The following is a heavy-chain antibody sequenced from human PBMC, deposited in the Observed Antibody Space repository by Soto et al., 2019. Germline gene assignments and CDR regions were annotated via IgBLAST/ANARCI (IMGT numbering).Heavy chain of an antibody. J-gene: IGHJ5*02. CDR2: ISTIGSHI. CDR1: GFSFSRYS. V-gene: IGHV3-21*01. CDR3: ASPFWSDP. Sequence: WGSLRLSCVASGFSFSRYSMNWVRQAPGRGLEWVSSISTIGSHIYYADSVKGRFTISRDNAKNSLYLQMNSLRAKDTAVYYCASPFWSDPWGQGTLVTVSS.